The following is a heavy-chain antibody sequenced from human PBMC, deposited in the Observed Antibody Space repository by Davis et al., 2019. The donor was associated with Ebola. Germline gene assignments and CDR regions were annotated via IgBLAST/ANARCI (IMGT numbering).Heavy chain of an antibody. Sequence: SETLSLTCAVSGGSISSGGYSWSWIRQPPGKGLEWIGYIYHSGSTYYNPSLKSRVTISVDRSISTAYLQWSSLKASDTAMYYCARRNQYQLLRFDVWGQGTTVTVSS. V-gene: IGHV4-30-2*01. CDR2: IYHSGST. CDR1: GGSISSGGYS. J-gene: IGHJ6*02. D-gene: IGHD2-2*01. CDR3: ARRNQYQLLRFDV.